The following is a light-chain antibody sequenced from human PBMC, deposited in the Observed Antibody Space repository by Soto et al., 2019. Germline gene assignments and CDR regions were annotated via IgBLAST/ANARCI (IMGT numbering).Light chain of an antibody. J-gene: IGLJ2*01. CDR3: QSYDSSLKVV. CDR1: SSNIGAGYD. V-gene: IGLV1-40*01. Sequence: QSVLTQPPSVSGAPGQRVTISCTGSSSNIGAGYDVHWYQQLPGTAPKLLIYGNSNRPSGVPDRFSGSKSGTSASLAITGLQAEDEADYYCQSYDSSLKVVFGGWTQLTVL. CDR2: GNS.